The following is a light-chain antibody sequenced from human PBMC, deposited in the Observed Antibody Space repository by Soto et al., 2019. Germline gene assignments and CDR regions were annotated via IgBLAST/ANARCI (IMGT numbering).Light chain of an antibody. CDR3: QQFGSSPLFT. J-gene: IGKJ3*01. Sequence: ETALTQSPGTLSLSPGDRATLSCRASQNIGDHYLAWYQQKPGQAPRLLIYDAYRRATSIPERFSGSRYGTDFTLTINRLEPEDFAVHYCQQFGSSPLFTLGPRTKVDI. CDR1: QNIGDHY. CDR2: DAY. V-gene: IGKV3-20*01.